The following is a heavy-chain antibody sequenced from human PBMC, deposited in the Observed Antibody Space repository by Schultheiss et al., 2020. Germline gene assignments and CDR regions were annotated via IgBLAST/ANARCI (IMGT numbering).Heavy chain of an antibody. CDR2: ISSSSSYI. V-gene: IGHV3-21*04. J-gene: IGHJ4*02. Sequence: GESLKISCAASGFTCSSYSMNWVRQAPGKGLEWVSSISSSSSYIYYADSVKGRFTISRDNAKNSLYLQMNSLRAEDTALYYCASTNSSSWHRLDYWGQGTLGTVSS. CDR3: ASTNSSSWHRLDY. CDR1: GFTCSSYS. D-gene: IGHD6-13*01.